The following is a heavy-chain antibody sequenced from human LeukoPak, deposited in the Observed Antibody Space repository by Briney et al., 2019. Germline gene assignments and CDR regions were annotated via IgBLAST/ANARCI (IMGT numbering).Heavy chain of an antibody. CDR2: INPNSGGT. J-gene: IGHJ4*02. V-gene: IGHV1-2*02. CDR3: VRYESYGDYFDY. Sequence: ASVKVSCKASGYTFTGYYMHWVRQAPGQGLEWMGWINPNSGGTNYVQKLQGRVTMTRDTSISTAYMELSRLRSGDTAVYYCVRYESYGDYFDYWGQGTLVSVPS. D-gene: IGHD4-17*01. CDR1: GYTFTGYY.